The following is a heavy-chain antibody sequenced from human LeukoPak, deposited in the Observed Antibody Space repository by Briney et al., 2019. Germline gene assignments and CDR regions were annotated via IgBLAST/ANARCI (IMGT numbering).Heavy chain of an antibody. CDR1: GFTFSSYA. J-gene: IGHJ5*02. V-gene: IGHV3-23*01. CDR3: ARGAYYYNTSGYIHSGWFDP. Sequence: GGSLRLFCAASGFTFSSYAMSWVRQAPGKGLEWVSAISGSGGSTYYADSVKGRFTISRDNSKNTLYLQVNSMRAEDTAVYYCARGAYYYNTSGYIHSGWFDPWGQGTLVTVSS. CDR2: ISGSGGST. D-gene: IGHD3-22*01.